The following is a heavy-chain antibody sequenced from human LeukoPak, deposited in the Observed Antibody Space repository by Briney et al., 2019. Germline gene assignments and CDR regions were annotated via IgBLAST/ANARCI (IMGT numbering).Heavy chain of an antibody. J-gene: IGHJ5*02. Sequence: SSETLSLTCAVSGGSISSGGSWSWIRQPPGKGLEWIGYIYHSGSTYYNPSLKSRVTISVDRSKNQFSLKLSSVTAADTAVYYCARGAGGDYSAFDPWGQGTLV. CDR3: ARGAGGDYSAFDP. V-gene: IGHV4-30-2*01. CDR1: GGSISSGGS. CDR2: IYHSGST. D-gene: IGHD4-17*01.